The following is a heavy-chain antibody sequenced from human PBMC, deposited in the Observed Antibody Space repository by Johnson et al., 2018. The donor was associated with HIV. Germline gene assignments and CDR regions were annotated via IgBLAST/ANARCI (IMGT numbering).Heavy chain of an antibody. CDR3: ARDPGYSSFDI. CDR1: GFTFSSYW. V-gene: IGHV3-7*03. J-gene: IGHJ3*02. CDR2: IKEDESEK. D-gene: IGHD6-13*01. Sequence: VQLVESGGGLVQPGGSLRLSCAASGFTFSSYWMSWVRQVPGNGLEFVANIKEDESEKSYVESVKGRFTISRDNANNLMYLQMSSLRAEDTAVYYCARDPGYSSFDIWGQGAMVIVSS.